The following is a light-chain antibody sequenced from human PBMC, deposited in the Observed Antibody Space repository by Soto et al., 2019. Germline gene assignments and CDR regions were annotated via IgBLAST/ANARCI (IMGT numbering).Light chain of an antibody. CDR2: GAS. CDR1: LSVGSN. Sequence: ETVMTQSPATLSVSPGERATLSCRASLSVGSNLAWYQQRPGQPPRLLIYGASTRATGIPVRFSGSGSGTEFTLTISSLQSEDFGFYYCQQYNKWPLFTFGPGTRVDMK. J-gene: IGKJ3*01. V-gene: IGKV3-15*01. CDR3: QQYNKWPLFT.